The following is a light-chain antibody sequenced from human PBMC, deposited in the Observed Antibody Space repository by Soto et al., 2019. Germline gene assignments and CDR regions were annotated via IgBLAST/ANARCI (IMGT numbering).Light chain of an antibody. CDR3: QQYNYWPLT. Sequence: EIVMTQSPGTLSVSREERATLSCRASQTISSSYLAWYQQKPGQAPRLLIYGASTRATGIPARFSGSGSGTEFTLTITSLQSEDFAIYYSQQYNYWPLTFGGGTRVEIK. CDR1: QTISSSY. CDR2: GAS. V-gene: IGKV3-15*01. J-gene: IGKJ4*01.